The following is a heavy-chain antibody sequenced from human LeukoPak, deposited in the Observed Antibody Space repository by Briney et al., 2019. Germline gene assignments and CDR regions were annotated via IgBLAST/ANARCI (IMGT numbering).Heavy chain of an antibody. CDR2: IYNSGST. V-gene: IGHV4-61*01. D-gene: IGHD1-1*01. CDR3: ASHGRTGSYYYYNGTDV. J-gene: IGHJ6*02. CDR1: GGSVSSGSYY. Sequence: SGTLSLTCAVSGGSVSSGSYYWTWIRQPPGKGLEWIGQIYNSGSTNYNPSLKSRVTISIDTSKNQFSLKLSSVTAADTAVYYCASHGRTGSYYYYNGTDVWGQGATVTVSS.